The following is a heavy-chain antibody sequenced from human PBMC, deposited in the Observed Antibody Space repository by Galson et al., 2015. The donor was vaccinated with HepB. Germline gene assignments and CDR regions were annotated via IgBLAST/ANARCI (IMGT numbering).Heavy chain of an antibody. CDR3: ATGHYGGNYETGYYFDY. CDR2: FDPEDGET. D-gene: IGHD4-23*01. CDR1: GYTLTELS. Sequence: SVKVSCKVSGYTLTELSMHWVRQAPGKGLEWMGGFDPEDGETIYAQKFQGRVTMTEDTSTDTAYMELSSLRSEDTAVYYCATGHYGGNYETGYYFDYWGQGTMVTVSS. V-gene: IGHV1-24*01. J-gene: IGHJ4*03.